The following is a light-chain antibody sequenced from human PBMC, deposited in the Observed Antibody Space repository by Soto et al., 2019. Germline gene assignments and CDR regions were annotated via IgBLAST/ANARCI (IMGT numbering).Light chain of an antibody. CDR1: SSDIGTDYH. CDR2: DDS. V-gene: IGLV1-40*01. Sequence: QSVLTQPPSVSGAPRQRVTISCTGSSSDIGTDYHVHWYQQLPGRAPKLLIFDDSHRPSGVPERFSGSKSGTSASLAITGLQAEDEADYYCQSYDSSLSGYVVFGGGTKVTVL. CDR3: QSYDSSLSGYVV. J-gene: IGLJ2*01.